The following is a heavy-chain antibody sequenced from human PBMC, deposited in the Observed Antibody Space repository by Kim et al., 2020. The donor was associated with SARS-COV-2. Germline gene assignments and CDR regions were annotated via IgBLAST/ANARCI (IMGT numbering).Heavy chain of an antibody. J-gene: IGHJ6*04. CDR3: ARNYGSGYMDV. D-gene: IGHD3-10*01. Sequence: GGSLRLSCAASGFTFSSYDMHWVRQAPGKGLEWVSAIGTAGDTYYPGSLKGRFTISRENAKNSLYLQMNSLRAGDTAVYYCARNYGSGYMDVWGKGTTVTVSS. CDR1: GFTFSSYD. CDR2: IGTAGDT. V-gene: IGHV3-13*01.